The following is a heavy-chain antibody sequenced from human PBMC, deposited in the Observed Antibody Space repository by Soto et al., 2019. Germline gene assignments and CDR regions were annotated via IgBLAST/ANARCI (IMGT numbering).Heavy chain of an antibody. V-gene: IGHV1-18*01. D-gene: IGHD3-9*01. Sequence: QVQLEQSGAEVKKPGDSVKVSCKASGYTFTHFYITWVRQAPGQGLEWMGAISPHNFNTNYAQKFRGRVTLTTEKSTNTASMDLRSLTSDDPAVYYCARDEGGYDILTGYYKAHHFDYWGQGVPVTVSS. CDR2: ISPHNFNT. J-gene: IGHJ4*02. CDR1: GYTFTHFY. CDR3: ARDEGGYDILTGYYKAHHFDY.